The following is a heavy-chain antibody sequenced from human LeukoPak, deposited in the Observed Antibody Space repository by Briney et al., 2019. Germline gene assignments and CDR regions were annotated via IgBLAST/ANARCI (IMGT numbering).Heavy chain of an antibody. V-gene: IGHV4-34*01. Sequence: SETLSLTCAVYGGSFSGYYWSWIRQPPGKGLEWIGEINHSGSTYYNPSLKSRVTISVDTSKNQFSLKLSSVTAADTAVYYCARVGNGQYYYYYYYMDVWGKGTTVTVSS. J-gene: IGHJ6*03. CDR2: INHSGST. CDR1: GGSFSGYY. CDR3: ARVGNGQYYYYYYYMDV. D-gene: IGHD7-27*01.